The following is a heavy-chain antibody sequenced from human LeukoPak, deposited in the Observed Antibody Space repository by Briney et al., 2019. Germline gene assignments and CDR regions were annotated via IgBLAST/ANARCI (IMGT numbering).Heavy chain of an antibody. V-gene: IGHV1-46*01. CDR3: ARLGGPQPLDY. CDR1: GGTFSSYA. Sequence: ASVKVSCKASGGTFSSYAISWVRQAPGQGLEWMGIINPSGGSTSYAQKFQGRVTMTRDMSTSTVYMELSSLRSEDTAVYYCARLGGPQPLDYWGQGTLVTVSS. CDR2: INPSGGST. D-gene: IGHD3-16*01. J-gene: IGHJ4*02.